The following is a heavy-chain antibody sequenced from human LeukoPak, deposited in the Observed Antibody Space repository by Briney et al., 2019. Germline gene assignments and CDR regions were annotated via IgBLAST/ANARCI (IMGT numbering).Heavy chain of an antibody. CDR2: INGSGGST. Sequence: AGGSLRLSCAASGFTFNDYGMSWVRQAPGKGLERVSDINGSGGSTYYTDSVKGRFTISRDNSKNTLYLQMNSMRAEDTAIYYCAKKYSTGLDPWGQGTLVTVSS. CDR1: GFTFNDYG. CDR3: AKKYSTGLDP. D-gene: IGHD1-26*01. J-gene: IGHJ5*02. V-gene: IGHV3-23*01.